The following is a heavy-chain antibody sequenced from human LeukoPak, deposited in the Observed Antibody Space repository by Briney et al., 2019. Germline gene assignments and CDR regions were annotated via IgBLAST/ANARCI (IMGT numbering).Heavy chain of an antibody. CDR2: ISGSGGST. J-gene: IGHJ4*02. CDR3: AKDLWGSSWYGDY. CDR1: GFTFSSYA. D-gene: IGHD6-13*01. Sequence: GGSLRLSCAASGFTFSSYAMSWVRQAPGKGLEWVSAISGSGGSTYYADSVKGRFTISRDNAKNSLYLQMNSLRAEDTAVYYCAKDLWGSSWYGDYWGQGTLVTVSS. V-gene: IGHV3-23*01.